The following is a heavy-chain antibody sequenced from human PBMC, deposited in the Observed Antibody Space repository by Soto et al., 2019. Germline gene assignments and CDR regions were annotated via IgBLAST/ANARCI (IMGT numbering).Heavy chain of an antibody. CDR2: IKEDGGLR. CDR1: KFFISSSW. D-gene: IGHD2-15*01. J-gene: IGHJ4*02. Sequence: EVQLEESGGGLVQPGGSLRLSCTASKFFISSSWMSWVRQAPGKGLEWVDNIKEDGGLRRYVDSVKGRFTISRENGKKSVYLQMNSLRADDTAVYYCTSARSSVEPGGFVENWGQGNLVTVSS. V-gene: IGHV3-7*03. CDR3: TSARSSVEPGGFVEN.